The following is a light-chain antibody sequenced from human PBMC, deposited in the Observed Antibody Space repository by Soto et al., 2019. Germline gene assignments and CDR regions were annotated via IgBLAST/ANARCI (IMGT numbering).Light chain of an antibody. CDR3: QQYDDWPQLT. V-gene: IGKV3-15*01. CDR1: QSVGTN. CDR2: GAS. Sequence: EIVMTQSPVTQSVSPGERATLSCRASQSVGTNLAWYQQKPGQAPGLLISGASTRATGIPARFSGSGSGTEFTLTISSLQSEDFAIYYCQQYDDWPQLTFGGGTKLEIK. J-gene: IGKJ4*01.